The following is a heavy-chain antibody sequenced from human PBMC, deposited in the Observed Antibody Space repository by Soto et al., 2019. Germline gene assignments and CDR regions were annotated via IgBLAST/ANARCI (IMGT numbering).Heavy chain of an antibody. D-gene: IGHD3-22*01. J-gene: IGHJ4*01. CDR3: AGPYDSSGYQN. CDR1: GFIFDDYA. Sequence: TGGSLRLSCAASGFIFDDYAMSWVRQAPGKGLEWVAGINWSGADIGYADSVRGRFTISRDNAKNSLYLQMNSLRAEDTALYYCAGPYDSSGYQNWGQGTLVTVSS. V-gene: IGHV3-20*04. CDR2: INWSGADI.